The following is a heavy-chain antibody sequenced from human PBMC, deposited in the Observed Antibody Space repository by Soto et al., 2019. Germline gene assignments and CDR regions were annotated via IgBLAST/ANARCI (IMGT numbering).Heavy chain of an antibody. D-gene: IGHD5-12*01. CDR2: IIPIFGTA. CDR1: GGTFSSYA. Sequence: QVQLVQSGAEVKKPGSSAKVSCKASGGTFSSYAISWVRQAPGQGLEWMGGIIPIFGTANYAQKFQGRVTITADKSTSTAYMELSSLRSEDTAVYYCARRRDGYNQDAFDIWGQGTMVTVSS. V-gene: IGHV1-69*14. J-gene: IGHJ3*02. CDR3: ARRRDGYNQDAFDI.